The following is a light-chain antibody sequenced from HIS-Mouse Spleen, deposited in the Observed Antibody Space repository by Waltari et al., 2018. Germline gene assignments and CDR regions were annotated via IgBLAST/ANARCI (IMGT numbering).Light chain of an antibody. J-gene: IGKJ2*01. CDR1: QSVLYSSNNKNY. V-gene: IGKV4-1*01. CDR3: QQYYSTPYT. CDR2: WAS. Sequence: DIVKTQSPDSLAVSLGGRATINCKSSQSVLYSSNNKNYLAWYQQKPGQPPKLLIYWASTRESGVPDRFSGSGSGTDFTLTISSLQAEDVAVYYCQQYYSTPYTFGQGTKLEIK.